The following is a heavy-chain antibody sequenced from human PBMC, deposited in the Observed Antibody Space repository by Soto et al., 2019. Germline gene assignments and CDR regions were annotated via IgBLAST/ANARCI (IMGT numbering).Heavy chain of an antibody. CDR3: AGGGIDGVDEGYQQGGLDY. Sequence: QVQLVESGGGLVQPGRSLRLSCAASGFTFSSYAMHWVRQAPGKGLEWVSVISYGGSNKYYADSVKGSFTISSDNSKNPLYLQVNSLRAEDTAVYYCAGGGIDGVDEGYQQGGLDYWGQGTLVAVSS. J-gene: IGHJ4*02. CDR1: GFTFSSYA. V-gene: IGHV3-30-3*01. CDR2: ISYGGSNK. D-gene: IGHD3-3*01.